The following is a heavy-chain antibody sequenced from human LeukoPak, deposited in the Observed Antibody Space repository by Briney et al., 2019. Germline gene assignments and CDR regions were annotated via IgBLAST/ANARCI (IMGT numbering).Heavy chain of an antibody. V-gene: IGHV4-59*08. D-gene: IGHD1-26*01. CDR1: GGSISSYY. CDR2: IYYSGST. J-gene: IGHJ4*02. Sequence: SETLSLTCTVSGGSISSYYWSWIQQPPGKGLEWIGYIYYSGSTNYNPSLKSRVTISVDTSKNQFSLKLSSVTAADTAVYYCARIHSGSYSFDYWGQGTLVTVSS. CDR3: ARIHSGSYSFDY.